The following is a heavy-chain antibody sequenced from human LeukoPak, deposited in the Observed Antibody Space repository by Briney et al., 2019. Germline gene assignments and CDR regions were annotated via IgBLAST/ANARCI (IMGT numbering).Heavy chain of an antibody. V-gene: IGHV1-2*02. CDR2: VGPNTGGT. CDR1: GYTFIDYY. CDR3: ARGSRFHPQNWSDP. D-gene: IGHD3-10*01. Sequence: ASVKVSCKASGYTFIDYYIHWVRQAPGQGLEWMGWVGPNTGGTYYAQTFQGRVTMTSAASISTAYMELTSLTYDDTAVYYCARGSRFHPQNWSDPWGQGTLITVSS. J-gene: IGHJ5*02.